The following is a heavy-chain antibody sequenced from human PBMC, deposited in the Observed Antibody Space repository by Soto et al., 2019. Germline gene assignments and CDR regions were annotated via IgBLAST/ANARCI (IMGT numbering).Heavy chain of an antibody. V-gene: IGHV4-34*01. CDR3: ARAARYVWGSYRETPKYYFDY. D-gene: IGHD3-16*02. J-gene: IGHJ4*02. Sequence: SETLSLTCAVYGGSFSGHYWSWIRQPPGKGLEWIGEINHSGSTNYNPSLKSRVTISVDTSKNQFSLKLSSVTAADTAVYYCARAARYVWGSYRETPKYYFDYWGQGTLVTVSS. CDR1: GGSFSGHY. CDR2: INHSGST.